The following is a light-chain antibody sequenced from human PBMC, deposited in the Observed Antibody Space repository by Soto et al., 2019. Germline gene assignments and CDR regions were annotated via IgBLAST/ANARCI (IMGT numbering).Light chain of an antibody. J-gene: IGKJ1*01. V-gene: IGKV1-5*03. CDR3: QQCNSHSPWT. CDR1: QSVSTW. CDR2: MAS. Sequence: SPPTESKGNRGSITYRASQSVSTWLAWYQQKPGKAPQVLLSMASTLESGVPSRFSGSGSATEFILTISGLPPDDLAPYYGQQCNSHSPWTLGQGTKVDIK.